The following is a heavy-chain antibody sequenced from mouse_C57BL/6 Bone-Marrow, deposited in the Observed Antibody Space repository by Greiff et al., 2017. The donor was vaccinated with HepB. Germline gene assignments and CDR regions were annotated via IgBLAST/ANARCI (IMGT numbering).Heavy chain of an antibody. CDR2: ISNLAYSI. V-gene: IGHV5-15*01. CDR1: GFTFSDYG. J-gene: IGHJ2*01. Sequence: DVMLVESGGGLVQPGGSLKLSCAASGFTFSDYGMAWVRQAPRKGPEWVAFISNLAYSIYYADTVTGRFTISRENAKNTLYLEMSSLRSEDTAMYYCARQNYGSSYYFDYWGQGTTLTVSS. D-gene: IGHD1-1*01. CDR3: ARQNYGSSYYFDY.